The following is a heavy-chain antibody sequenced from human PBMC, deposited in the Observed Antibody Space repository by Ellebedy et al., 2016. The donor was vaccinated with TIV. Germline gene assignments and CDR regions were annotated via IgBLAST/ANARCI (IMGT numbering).Heavy chain of an antibody. D-gene: IGHD6-19*01. CDR1: GGSFSGYY. V-gene: IGHV4-34*01. Sequence: SETLSLXCAVYGGSFSGYYWSWIRQPPGKGLEWIGEINHSGSTNYNPSLKSRVTISVDTSKNQFSLKLSSVTAADTAVYYCARGQWLVPKRYYYGMDVWGQGTTVTVSS. CDR2: INHSGST. CDR3: ARGQWLVPKRYYYGMDV. J-gene: IGHJ6*02.